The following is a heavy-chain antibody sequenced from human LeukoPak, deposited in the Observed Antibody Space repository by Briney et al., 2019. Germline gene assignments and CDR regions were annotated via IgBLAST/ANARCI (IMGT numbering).Heavy chain of an antibody. CDR3: ARHRGYCSSTSCYRGAFDY. CDR2: ISYSGTT. D-gene: IGHD2-2*01. Sequence: PETLSLTCTVSGGSINGYYWSWIRQPPGKGLEWIAYISYSGTTNYNPSLKSRVTISVDTSQNQFSLKLSSVTAADTAVYYCARHRGYCSSTSCYRGAFDYWGQGTLVTVSS. V-gene: IGHV4-59*08. CDR1: GGSINGYY. J-gene: IGHJ4*02.